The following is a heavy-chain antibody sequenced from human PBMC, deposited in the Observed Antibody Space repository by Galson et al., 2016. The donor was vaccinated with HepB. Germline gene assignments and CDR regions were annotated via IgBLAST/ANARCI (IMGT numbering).Heavy chain of an antibody. CDR3: ARDSGIATAGVTDFYYGMDV. CDR1: GFIFSSNG. D-gene: IGHD6-13*01. J-gene: IGHJ6*04. Sequence: SLRLSCAASGFIFSSNGMHWVRQAPGKGLEWVAVIWFDGSEIYYADSVRGRFTISRDNSKNTPYLQMNSLRAEDTAMYYCARDSGIATAGVTDFYYGMDVWGKGTAVTVSS. CDR2: IWFDGSEI. V-gene: IGHV3-33*01.